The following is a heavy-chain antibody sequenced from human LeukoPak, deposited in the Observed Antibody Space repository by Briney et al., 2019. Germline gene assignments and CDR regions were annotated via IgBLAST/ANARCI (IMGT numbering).Heavy chain of an antibody. CDR3: AKGDNNWNYRSGTYYYYMDV. D-gene: IGHD1-7*01. J-gene: IGHJ6*03. CDR2: ISGSGRTT. CDR1: GFTFSSYA. V-gene: IGHV3-23*01. Sequence: GGSLRLSCAASGFTFSSYAMTWVRQAPGKGLEWVSTISGSGRTTYYADSVRGRFTISRDNSKNTLYLQMNSLTAEDTAVYYCAKGDNNWNYRSGTYYYYMDVWGKGTTVTISS.